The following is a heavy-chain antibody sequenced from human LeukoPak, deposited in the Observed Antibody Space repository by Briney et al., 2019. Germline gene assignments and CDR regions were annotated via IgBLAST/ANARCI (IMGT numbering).Heavy chain of an antibody. J-gene: IGHJ4*02. CDR1: GFTIPNAW. V-gene: IGHV3-15*01. Sequence: GSLRLSCAASGFTIPNAWMAWVRQAPGKGLEWVGRIKTNTDAGTTDYAAPVKGRFTISRDHSKNTLYLQMNSLKTEDTAVYYCTRVLSGYYYDFDFWGQGTLVTVSS. CDR3: TRVLSGYYYDFDF. CDR2: IKTNTDAGTT. D-gene: IGHD3-22*01.